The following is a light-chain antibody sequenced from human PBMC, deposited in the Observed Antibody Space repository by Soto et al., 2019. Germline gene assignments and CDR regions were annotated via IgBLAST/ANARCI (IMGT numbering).Light chain of an antibody. CDR1: QSISSY. Sequence: DVQMTQSPSSLSASVGDRVTITCRARQSISSYLNWYQQKPGKAPKLLIYAASSLQSGVPSRFSGSGSATDFTLTISRLQPEDIATYYCQQSYRTPRTFGQGTKVEIK. J-gene: IGKJ1*01. CDR2: AAS. CDR3: QQSYRTPRT. V-gene: IGKV1-39*01.